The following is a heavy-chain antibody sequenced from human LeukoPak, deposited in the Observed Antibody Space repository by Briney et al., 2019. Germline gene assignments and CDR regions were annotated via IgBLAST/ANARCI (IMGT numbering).Heavy chain of an antibody. V-gene: IGHV3-74*01. CDR3: YSDFQGY. CDR2: INIDRSDT. D-gene: IGHD4-11*01. Sequence: GALRLSCAASGFTFSTYWMHWVRRAPGTGLVWVSRINIDRSDTNYSDSVKGRFTISRDNAKNTLYLQMNSLRAEDTAVYYCYSDFQGYWGEGTLVTV. J-gene: IGHJ4*02. CDR1: GFTFSTYW.